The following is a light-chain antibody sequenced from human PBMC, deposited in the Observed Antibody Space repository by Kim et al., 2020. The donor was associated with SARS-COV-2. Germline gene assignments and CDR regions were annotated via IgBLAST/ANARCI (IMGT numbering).Light chain of an antibody. CDR3: QQSSSRPLT. CDR1: QSVGSS. V-gene: IGKV3-11*01. CDR2: HAS. Sequence: LSPGERATLSCRASQSVGSSLSWYQFKPGQAPRLLTYHASTRATGIPARFSGSGSATDFTLTISSLEPEDFAAFYCQQSSSRPLTFGGGTKVDIK. J-gene: IGKJ4*01.